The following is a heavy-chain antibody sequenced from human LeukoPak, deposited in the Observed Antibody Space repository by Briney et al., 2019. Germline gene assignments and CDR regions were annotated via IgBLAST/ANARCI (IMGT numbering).Heavy chain of an antibody. V-gene: IGHV4-59*01. Sequence: SETLSLTCTVSGGSITSVYWSWLRQPPGKGLEWVGYISYSENTNSNPSLKGRVTMSLDTSKNPFSLNLSSLTAADTAVYYCSRGKNPGAGNFDSWGQGALVTVSS. J-gene: IGHJ4*02. CDR3: SRGKNPGAGNFDS. D-gene: IGHD4/OR15-4a*01. CDR1: GGSITSVY. CDR2: ISYSENT.